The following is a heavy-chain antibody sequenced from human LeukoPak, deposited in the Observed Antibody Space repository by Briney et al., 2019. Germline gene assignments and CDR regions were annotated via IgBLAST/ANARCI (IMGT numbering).Heavy chain of an antibody. CDR3: ARVPYYYGSGTQDY. CDR2: IYYSGST. V-gene: IGHV4-31*03. D-gene: IGHD3-10*01. J-gene: IGHJ4*02. CDR1: GGSISSGGYY. Sequence: SETLSLTCTVSGGSISSGGYYWSWIRQHPGKVLEWIGYIYYSGSTYYNPSLKSRVTISVDTSKNQFSLKLSSVTAADTAVYYCARVPYYYGSGTQDYWGQGTLVTVSS.